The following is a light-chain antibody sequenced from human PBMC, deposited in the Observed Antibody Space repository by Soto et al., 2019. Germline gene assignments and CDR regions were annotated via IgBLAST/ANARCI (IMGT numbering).Light chain of an antibody. Sequence: EIVLTQSPGTLSLSPGERATLSCRASQSVSSFYLAWYQQRAGQAPRLLIYGASTRATGIPDRFSGSGSGTDFILTISRLEPEDFAVYYCQQYGGWPRTFGQGTKVEIK. CDR1: QSVSSFY. CDR2: GAS. V-gene: IGKV3-20*01. J-gene: IGKJ1*01. CDR3: QQYGGWPRT.